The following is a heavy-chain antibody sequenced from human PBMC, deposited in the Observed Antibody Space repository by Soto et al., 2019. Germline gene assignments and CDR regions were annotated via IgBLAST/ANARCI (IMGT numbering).Heavy chain of an antibody. D-gene: IGHD2-2*01. CDR1: GYTFTGYY. CDR3: ARETSCSSTSCYSPLDY. V-gene: IGHV1-2*02. J-gene: IGHJ4*02. CDR2: INPNSGGP. Sequence: QVQLVQSGAEVKKPGASVKVSCKASGYTFTGYYMHWVRQAPGQGLEWMGWINPNSGGPNYAQKFQGRVTMTRDTAISTAYMELSRLRSDDTAVYYCARETSCSSTSCYSPLDYWGQGTLVTVSS.